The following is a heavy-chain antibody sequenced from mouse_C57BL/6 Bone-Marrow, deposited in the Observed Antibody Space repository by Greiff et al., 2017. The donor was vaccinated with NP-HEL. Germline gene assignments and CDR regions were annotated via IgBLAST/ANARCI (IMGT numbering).Heavy chain of an antibody. D-gene: IGHD4-1*01. Sequence: VQLQQSGAELAKPGASVKLSCKASGYTFTSYWMHWVKQRPGQGLEWIGYINPSSGYTKYNQKFKDKATLTADTSSSTAYMQLSSLTYEYSAVYYGAREGDWDWYFDVWGTGTTVTVSS. CDR3: AREGDWDWYFDV. CDR2: INPSSGYT. J-gene: IGHJ1*03. CDR1: GYTFTSYW. V-gene: IGHV1-7*01.